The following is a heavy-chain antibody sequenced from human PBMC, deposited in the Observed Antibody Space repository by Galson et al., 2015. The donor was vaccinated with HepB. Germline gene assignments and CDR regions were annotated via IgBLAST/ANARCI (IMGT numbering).Heavy chain of an antibody. CDR2: ISAYNGNT. CDR1: GYTFSNYA. D-gene: IGHD2-15*01. J-gene: IGHJ3*02. Sequence: SVKVSCKASGYTFSNYAFSWVRQAPGQGLEWLGWISAYNGNTNYAPKLQGRVTMTTDTSTSTVYMDLRSLRSDDTAIYYCARDVPLGYCSDLNCWGHAFDIWGQGTMVTVSS. V-gene: IGHV1-18*04. CDR3: ARDVPLGYCSDLNCWGHAFDI.